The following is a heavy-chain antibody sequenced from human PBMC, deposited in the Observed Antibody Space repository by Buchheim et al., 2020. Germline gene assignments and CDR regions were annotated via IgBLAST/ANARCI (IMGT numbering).Heavy chain of an antibody. J-gene: IGHJ6*02. CDR2: ISSSSSSI. D-gene: IGHD3-10*01. Sequence: EVQLVESGGGLVQPGGSLRLSCAASGFTFSSYSMNWVRQALGKGLEWVSYISSSSSSIYYADSVKGRFTISRDNAKNSLYLQMNSLRAEDTAVYYCARVGLSDYYGSGATGYYYYGMDVWGQGTT. CDR3: ARVGLSDYYGSGATGYYYYGMDV. CDR1: GFTFSSYS. V-gene: IGHV3-48*01.